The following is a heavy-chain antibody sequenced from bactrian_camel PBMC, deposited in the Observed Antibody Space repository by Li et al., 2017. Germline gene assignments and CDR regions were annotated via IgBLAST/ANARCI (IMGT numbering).Heavy chain of an antibody. D-gene: IGHD1*01. CDR3: VKSGITYMFTNGFGY. Sequence: VQLVESGGGSVQAGGSLRFSCVASTYIARFYCLGWFRQAPGKEREGVAAIATGDGTPYYADPVKGRFTISWDSAKRTLNLQMNSLNVEDTAMYYCVKSGITYMFTNGFGYWGQGTQVTVS. V-gene: IGHV3S1*01. J-gene: IGHJ6*01. CDR1: TYIARFYC. CDR2: IATGDGTP.